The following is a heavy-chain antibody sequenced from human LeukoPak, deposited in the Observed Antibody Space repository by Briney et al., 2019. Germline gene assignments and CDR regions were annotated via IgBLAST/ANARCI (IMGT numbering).Heavy chain of an antibody. V-gene: IGHV3-30*04. CDR3: ASGAALDAFDI. J-gene: IGHJ3*02. CDR1: GFTFSSYA. D-gene: IGHD6-13*01. Sequence: PGGSLRLSCAASGFTFSSYAMHWVRQAPGKGLEWVAVISYDGSNKYYADSVKGRFTISRDNSKNTLYLQMNSLRAEDTAVYYCASGAALDAFDIWGQGTMVTVSS. CDR2: ISYDGSNK.